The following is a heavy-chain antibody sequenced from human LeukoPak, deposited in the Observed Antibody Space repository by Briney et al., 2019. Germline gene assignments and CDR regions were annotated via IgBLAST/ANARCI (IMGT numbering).Heavy chain of an antibody. J-gene: IGHJ6*02. CDR3: ARDQGSSWDYYYYGMDV. D-gene: IGHD6-13*01. CDR2: IIPIFGTA. V-gene: IGHV1-69*13. CDR1: GGTFSSYA. Sequence: SVKVSCEASGGTFSSYAISWVRQAPGQGLEWMGGIIPIFGTANYAQKFQGRVTITADESTSTAYMELSSLRSEDTAVYYCARDQGSSWDYYYYGMDVWGQGTTVTVSS.